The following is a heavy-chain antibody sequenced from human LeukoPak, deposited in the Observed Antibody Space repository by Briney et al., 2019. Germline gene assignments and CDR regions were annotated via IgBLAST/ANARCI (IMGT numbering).Heavy chain of an antibody. D-gene: IGHD2-2*01. J-gene: IGHJ4*02. CDR1: GASINSDTYY. V-gene: IGHV4-61*02. CDR3: ARDVCSSTSCYFD. Sequence: PSETLSLTCTVSGASINSDTYYWSWIRQPAGKGLEWIGRIYTSGSTNYNPSLKSRVTMSVDTSKNQFSLKLSSVTAADTAVYYCARDVCSSTSCYFDWGQGTLVTVSS. CDR2: IYTSGST.